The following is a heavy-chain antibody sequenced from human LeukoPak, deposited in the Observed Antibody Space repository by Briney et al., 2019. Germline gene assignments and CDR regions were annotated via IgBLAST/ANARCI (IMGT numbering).Heavy chain of an antibody. J-gene: IGHJ4*02. Sequence: PSETLSLTCAVYGGSFSGYYWSWIRQPPGKGLEWIGEINHSGSTNYNPSLKSRVTISVDTSKNQFSLKLSSVTAADTAVYYCARVWGYTYGYFDYWGQGTLVTVSS. V-gene: IGHV4-34*01. CDR1: GGSFSGYY. CDR2: INHSGST. CDR3: ARVWGYTYGYFDY. D-gene: IGHD5-18*01.